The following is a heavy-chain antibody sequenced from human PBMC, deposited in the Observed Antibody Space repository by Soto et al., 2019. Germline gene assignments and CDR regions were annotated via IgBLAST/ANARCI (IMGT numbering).Heavy chain of an antibody. CDR1: GDSVSINSAV. CDR2: TYYRSKWYY. D-gene: IGHD1-26*01. J-gene: IGHJ4*01. Sequence: SQTLSLTCAITGDSVSINSAVWSLVRQSPSRGLEWLGRTYYRSKWYYEYAVSVRGRITINPDTSKNQYSLQLNSVTPEDTAAYFCARGEQYSGRIFDYWGQGTLVTVSS. CDR3: ARGEQYSGRIFDY. V-gene: IGHV6-1*01.